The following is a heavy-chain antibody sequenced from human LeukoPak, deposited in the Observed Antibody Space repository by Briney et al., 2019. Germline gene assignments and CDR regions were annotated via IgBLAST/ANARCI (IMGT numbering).Heavy chain of an antibody. D-gene: IGHD2-21*02. CDR1: GGTFSSYA. Sequence: SVKVSCKASGGTFSSYAISWVRQAPGQGLEWMGGIIPIFGTANYAQKFQGRVTITTDESTSTAYMELSSLRSEDTAVYYCAITYCGGDCYSSPFDYWGQGTLVIVSS. V-gene: IGHV1-69*05. CDR3: AITYCGGDCYSSPFDY. J-gene: IGHJ4*02. CDR2: IIPIFGTA.